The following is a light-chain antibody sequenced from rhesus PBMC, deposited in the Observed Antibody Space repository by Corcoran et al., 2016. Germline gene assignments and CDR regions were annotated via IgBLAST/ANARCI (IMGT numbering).Light chain of an antibody. CDR1: QGIIYV. Sequence: DIQMTQSPSSLSSSVGDRVTITFRASQGIIYVLAWYQHKPGETPKLLIYGASSLQSGIPSRFSGSGSGTDFTLTISSLQSEDFATYDCQHNYSTALTFGGGTKVEIK. V-gene: IGKV1-33*02. CDR2: GAS. CDR3: QHNYSTALT. J-gene: IGKJ4*01.